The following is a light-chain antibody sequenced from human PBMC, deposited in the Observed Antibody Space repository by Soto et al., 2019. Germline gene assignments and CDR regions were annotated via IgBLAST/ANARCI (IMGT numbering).Light chain of an antibody. CDR1: QSISNN. Sequence: ERVMTQSPATLSMSPGGRATLSCRASQSISNNLAWYQQKSGQAPRLLIYAASTRATVIPGRFSGSGSGTEFTLTISSLQSEYCAVYYCQQYNDWPWTFGLGTKVEIK. V-gene: IGKV3-15*01. CDR2: AAS. J-gene: IGKJ1*01. CDR3: QQYNDWPWT.